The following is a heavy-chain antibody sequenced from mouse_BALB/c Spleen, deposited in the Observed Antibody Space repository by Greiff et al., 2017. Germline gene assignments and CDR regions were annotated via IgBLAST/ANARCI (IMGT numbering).Heavy chain of an antibody. CDR3: ASLYYRYAYYYAMDY. D-gene: IGHD2-14*01. V-gene: IGHV1-7*01. Sequence: QVQLQQSGAELAKPGASVKMSCKASGYTFTSYWMHWVKQRPGQGLEWIGYINPSTGYTEYNQKFKDKATLTADKSSSTAYMQLSSLTSEDSAVYYCASLYYRYAYYYAMDYWGQGTSVTVSS. CDR2: INPSTGYT. CDR1: GYTFTSYW. J-gene: IGHJ4*01.